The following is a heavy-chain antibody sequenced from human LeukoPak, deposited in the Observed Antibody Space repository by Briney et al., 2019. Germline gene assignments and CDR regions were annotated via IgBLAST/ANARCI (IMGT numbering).Heavy chain of an antibody. Sequence: GGSLRLSCAASGFTFSSYGMHWVRQAPGKGLEWVAVISYDGSNKYYADSVKGRFTISRDNSKNTLYLQMNSLRAEDTAVYYCAKNGDRGAYCSGGSCYPYYYYYMDVWGKGTTVTISS. CDR3: AKNGDRGAYCSGGSCYPYYYYYMDV. J-gene: IGHJ6*03. D-gene: IGHD2-15*01. CDR1: GFTFSSYG. CDR2: ISYDGSNK. V-gene: IGHV3-30*18.